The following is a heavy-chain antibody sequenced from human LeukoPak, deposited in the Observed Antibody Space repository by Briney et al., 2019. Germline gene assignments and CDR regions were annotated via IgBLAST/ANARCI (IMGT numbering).Heavy chain of an antibody. CDR1: GGSISSYY. V-gene: IGHV4-59*01. CDR3: ARDKRGSYADY. D-gene: IGHD1-26*01. J-gene: IGHJ4*02. Sequence: SETLSLTCTVSGGSISSYYWSWIRQPPGKGLEWIGYIYYSGSTSYNPSLKGRVTISVDTSNNQFSLMLSSVTAADTAVYYCARDKRGSYADYWGQGTLVTVSS. CDR2: IYYSGST.